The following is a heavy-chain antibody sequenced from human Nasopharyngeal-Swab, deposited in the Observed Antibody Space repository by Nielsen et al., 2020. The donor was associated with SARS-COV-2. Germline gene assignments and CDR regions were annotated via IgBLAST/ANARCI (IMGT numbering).Heavy chain of an antibody. CDR2: IWYDGTNQ. CDR3: AKDLGGGGGDMGYYYMDV. J-gene: IGHJ6*03. V-gene: IGHV3-33*06. CDR1: GFTFSSYG. D-gene: IGHD3-16*01. Sequence: GESLKISCAASGFTFSSYGMHWVRQAPGKGLEWVAVIWYDGTNQYYADSVKGRFTISRDDSKNKLYLQMKSLRAEETAVYYCAKDLGGGGGDMGYYYMDVWGKGTTVTVSS.